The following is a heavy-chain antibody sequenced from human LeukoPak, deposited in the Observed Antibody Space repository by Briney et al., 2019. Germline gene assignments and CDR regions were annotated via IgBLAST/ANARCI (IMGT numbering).Heavy chain of an antibody. CDR2: TRNSDNNM. Sequence: GGSLRLSCAASGFTYSDYNMGWMRQAPGKGLEWVSYTRNSDNNMFYADSVKGRFTISRDNAKYSVYLQMNSLRAEDTAVYYCARRIAGDGSHAFDIWGQGTMVTVSS. CDR3: ARRIAGDGSHAFDI. V-gene: IGHV3-11*01. J-gene: IGHJ3*02. CDR1: GFTYSDYN. D-gene: IGHD6-19*01.